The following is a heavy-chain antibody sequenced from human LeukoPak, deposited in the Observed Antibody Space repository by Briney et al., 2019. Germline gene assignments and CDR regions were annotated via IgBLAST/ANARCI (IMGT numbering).Heavy chain of an antibody. V-gene: IGHV4-59*02. D-gene: IGHD2/OR15-2a*01. CDR3: ARDLSVNAFDI. CDR1: GASVRSDH. Sequence: SETLSLTCTVSGASVRSDHWNWIRQPPGKGLAWIAYMHGSGSPNYNPSLASRLTLSVDATENLLSLKLNSVTAADTAVYFCARDLSVNAFDIWGQGTLVTVSS. CDR2: MHGSGSP. J-gene: IGHJ3*02.